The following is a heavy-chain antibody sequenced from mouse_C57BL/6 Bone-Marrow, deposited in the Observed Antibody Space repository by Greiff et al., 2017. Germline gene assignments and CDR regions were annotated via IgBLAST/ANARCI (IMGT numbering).Heavy chain of an antibody. D-gene: IGHD2-4*01. CDR1: GYTFTSYD. CDR3: ARSNDYDDYYAMDY. CDR2: IYPRDGST. Sequence: LVPPGASLKLSCKASGYTFTSYDINWVKQRPGQGLEWIGWIYPRDGSTKYNEKFKGKATLTVDTSSSTAYMELHSLTSEDSAVYFCARSNDYDDYYAMDYWGQGTSVTVSS. J-gene: IGHJ4*01. V-gene: IGHV1-85*01.